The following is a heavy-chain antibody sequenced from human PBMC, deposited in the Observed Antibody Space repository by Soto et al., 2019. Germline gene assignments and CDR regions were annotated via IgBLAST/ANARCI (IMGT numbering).Heavy chain of an antibody. CDR1: GFTFDDYA. V-gene: IGHV3-9*01. CDR2: ISWNSGSI. CDR3: AKAKKGVVESSYAFDI. D-gene: IGHD3-3*01. Sequence: LRLSCAASGFTFDDYAMHWVRQAPGKGLEWVSGISWNSGSIGYADSVKGRFTISRDNAKNSLYLQMNSLRAEDTALYYCAKAKKGVVESSYAFDIWGQGTMVNVS. J-gene: IGHJ3*02.